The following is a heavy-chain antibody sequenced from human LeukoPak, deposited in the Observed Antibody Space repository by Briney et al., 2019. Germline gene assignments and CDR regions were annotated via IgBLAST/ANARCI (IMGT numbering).Heavy chain of an antibody. J-gene: IGHJ4*02. CDR1: GFTFSSYA. Sequence: SGGSLRLSCAASGFTFSSYAMSWVRQAPGKGLEWVSAISGSGGSTYYADSVKGRFTISRDNSKNTLYLQMNSLRAEDTAVYYCAKGSGYSYGYLVTFDYWGQGTLVTVSS. D-gene: IGHD5-18*01. V-gene: IGHV3-23*01. CDR3: AKGSGYSYGYLVTFDY. CDR2: ISGSGGST.